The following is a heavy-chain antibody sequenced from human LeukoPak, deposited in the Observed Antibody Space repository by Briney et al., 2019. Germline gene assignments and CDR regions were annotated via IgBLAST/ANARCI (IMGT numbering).Heavy chain of an antibody. Sequence: GSLRLSCAASGFTFSDYYMSWIRQAPGRGLEWVSYISSSGSTIYYADSVKGRFTISRDNAKNSLYLQMNSLRAEDAAVYYCARAAAGREYFDYWGQGTLVTVSS. CDR3: ARAAAGREYFDY. D-gene: IGHD6-13*01. V-gene: IGHV3-11*01. CDR1: GFTFSDYY. J-gene: IGHJ4*02. CDR2: ISSSGSTI.